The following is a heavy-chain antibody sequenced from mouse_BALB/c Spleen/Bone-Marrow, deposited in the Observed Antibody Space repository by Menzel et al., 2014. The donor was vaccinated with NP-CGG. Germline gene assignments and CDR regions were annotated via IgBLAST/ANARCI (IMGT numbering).Heavy chain of an antibody. J-gene: IGHJ4*01. CDR3: ARHYGSNYYAMDY. V-gene: IGHV2-6-7*01. CDR2: IWGDGRT. D-gene: IGHD1-1*01. Sequence: VMLVESGPGLVAPSQSLSITCTVSGFSLTGYGVNWVRQPPGKGLEWLGMIWGDGRTDYNSALKSRLGISKDNSKSQVFLKMNSLQTDDTARYYCARHYGSNYYAMDYWGQGTSVTVSS. CDR1: GFSLTGYG.